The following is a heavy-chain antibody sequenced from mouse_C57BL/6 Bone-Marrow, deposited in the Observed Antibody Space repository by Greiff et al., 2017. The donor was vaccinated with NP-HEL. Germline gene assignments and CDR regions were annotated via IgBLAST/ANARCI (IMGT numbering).Heavy chain of an antibody. CDR3: AKEFFYASSSWYVDV. CDR2: INPYNGGT. J-gene: IGHJ1*03. V-gene: IGHV1-19*01. Sequence: EVQLQQSGPVLVKPGASVKMSCKASGYTFTDYYMNWVKQSHGKSLEWIGVINPYNGGTSYNQKFKGKATLTVDKSSSTAYMELNSLTSEDSPVYYYAKEFFYASSSWYVDVWGTGTTVTVSS. CDR1: GYTFTDYY. D-gene: IGHD1-1*01.